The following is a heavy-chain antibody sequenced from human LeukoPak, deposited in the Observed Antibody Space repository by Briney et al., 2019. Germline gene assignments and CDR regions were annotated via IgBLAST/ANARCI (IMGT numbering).Heavy chain of an antibody. CDR3: TRYNNDHFDY. Sequence: GGSLRLSCAGSGFTFGGYGMHWFRQTPGKGLELVAVIAYDGSRAFYADSVKGRFTISRDNSKNTMSVQMDDLRAEDTAVYYCTRYNNDHFDYWGQGTLVTVSS. D-gene: IGHD1-14*01. V-gene: IGHV3-33*01. CDR2: IAYDGSRA. CDR1: GFTFGGYG. J-gene: IGHJ4*02.